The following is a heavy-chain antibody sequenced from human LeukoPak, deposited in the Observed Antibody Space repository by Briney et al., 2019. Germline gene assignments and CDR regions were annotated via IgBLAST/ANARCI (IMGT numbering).Heavy chain of an antibody. D-gene: IGHD3-10*01. CDR2: IKQDGSEK. CDR1: GFTFSSYW. Sequence: SGGSLRLSCAASGFTFSSYWMSWVRQAPGKGLEWVAIIKQDGSEKYYVDSVKGRFTISRDNAKNSLYLQMNSLRAEDTAVYYCARIIMVRGKYFDYWGQGTLVTVSS. CDR3: ARIIMVRGKYFDY. V-gene: IGHV3-7*01. J-gene: IGHJ4*02.